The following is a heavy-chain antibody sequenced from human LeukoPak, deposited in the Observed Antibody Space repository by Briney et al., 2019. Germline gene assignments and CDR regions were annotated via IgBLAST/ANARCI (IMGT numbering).Heavy chain of an antibody. CDR1: GYTFTGYY. CDR2: INPNSGGT. CDR3: ATSLGYCSSTSCYRYYYYYYMDV. Sequence: GASVKVSCKASGYTFTGYYKHWVRQAPGQGLEWMGWINPNSGGTNYAQKFQGRVTMTRDTSISTAYMELSRLRTDDTAVYYCATSLGYCSSTSCYRYYYYYYMDVWGKGTTVTVSS. J-gene: IGHJ6*03. V-gene: IGHV1-2*02. D-gene: IGHD2-2*02.